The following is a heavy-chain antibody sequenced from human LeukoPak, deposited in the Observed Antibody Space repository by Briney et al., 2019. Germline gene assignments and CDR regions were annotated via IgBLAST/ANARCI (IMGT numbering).Heavy chain of an antibody. CDR3: ARDPGYYYYMDV. V-gene: IGHV4-4*02. J-gene: IGHJ6*03. Sequence: SPSETLSLTCAVSGGSISSNNWWSWVRQPPGEGLEWIAEIHHSGRINYNPSLKSRVTISLDKSKNQFSLKLSSVTAADTAVYYCARDPGYYYYMDVWGKGTTVTVSS. CDR1: GGSISSNNW. CDR2: IHHSGRI.